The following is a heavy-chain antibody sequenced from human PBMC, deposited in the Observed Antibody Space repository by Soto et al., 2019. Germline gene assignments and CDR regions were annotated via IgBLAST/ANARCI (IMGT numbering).Heavy chain of an antibody. CDR1: GGSTSGYL. CDR2: INHSGRT. Sequence: QVQLQQWGAGLLKPSETLSLTCAVSGGSTSGYLWHWIRQPPGKGLEWIGQINHSGRTDYNPSLQGRVTISLDTSQTHCSRTLNSVTAAETSVYYCARRPDGFDIWGQGTMVTVSS. V-gene: IGHV4-34*02. J-gene: IGHJ3*02. CDR3: ARRPDGFDI. D-gene: IGHD6-6*01.